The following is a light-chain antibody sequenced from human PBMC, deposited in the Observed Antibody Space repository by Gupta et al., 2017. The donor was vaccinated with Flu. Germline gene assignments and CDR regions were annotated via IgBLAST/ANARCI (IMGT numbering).Light chain of an antibody. CDR1: SGAVGRSVF. J-gene: IGLJ3*02. Sequence: TGILTCGVRSGAVGRSVFANWTRQTPYQAHRRLFFRTSRRSAGVPDRFSGSIPGNSAAITITGPQADEASDYYAVQYMCSGIWVFGGGTKLTVL. CDR3: VQYMCSGIWV. CDR2: RTS. V-gene: IGLV8-61*01.